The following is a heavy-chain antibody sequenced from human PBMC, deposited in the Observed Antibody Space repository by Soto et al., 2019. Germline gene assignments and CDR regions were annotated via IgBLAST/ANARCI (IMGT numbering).Heavy chain of an antibody. V-gene: IGHV4-31*03. Sequence: QVQLQESGPGLVKPSQTLSLTCTVSGDSISSGGPYWSWVRQHPGKGLEWIGYIYYSGTTYYNPSLKSRLTIFVDTSKNQVSLELSSVTAADTAVYYCARADLWTRMGVWGQGTTVIVSS. J-gene: IGHJ6*02. CDR2: IYYSGTT. CDR1: GDSISSGGPY. D-gene: IGHD3-10*01. CDR3: ARADLWTRMGV.